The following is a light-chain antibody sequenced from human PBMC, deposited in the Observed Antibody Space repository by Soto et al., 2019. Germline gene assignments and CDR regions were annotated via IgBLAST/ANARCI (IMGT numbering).Light chain of an antibody. CDR1: SGYSSYA. CDR3: QTWDTGIVV. Sequence: QLVLTQSPSASASLGASVKLTCTLSSGYSSYAIAWHQQQPEKGPRFLMKLNSDGSHTKGDGIPDRFSGSSSGTERYLTISSLQSEDEADYYCQTWDTGIVVFGGGTKVTVL. CDR2: LNSDGSH. J-gene: IGLJ3*02. V-gene: IGLV4-69*01.